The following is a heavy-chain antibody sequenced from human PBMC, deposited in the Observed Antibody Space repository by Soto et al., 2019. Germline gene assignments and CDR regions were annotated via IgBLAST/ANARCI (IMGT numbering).Heavy chain of an antibody. D-gene: IGHD4-17*01. J-gene: IGHJ4*02. Sequence: GESLKISCKGSGYSFTTYWSGWVRQMPGKGLEWMGIIYPGDSDTRYSPSFQGQVTISADKSISTAYLQWSSLKASDTAIYYCARFSMTTVTPFDWGQGTLVTVSS. CDR2: IYPGDSDT. V-gene: IGHV5-51*01. CDR1: GYSFTTYW. CDR3: ARFSMTTVTPFD.